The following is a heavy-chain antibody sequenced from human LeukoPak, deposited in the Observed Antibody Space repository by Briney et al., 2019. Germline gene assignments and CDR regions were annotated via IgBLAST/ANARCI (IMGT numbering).Heavy chain of an antibody. V-gene: IGHV4-39*01. CDR1: RGSISSSVYY. Sequence: SETLSLTCTVSRGSISSSVYYWGWIRQPPGQGLEWIGSISYSGTTHYNPSLKSRVTISIDTSKNQFSLKLSSVTAADTAVYYCARGQTYYYDSSGYYYLDYWGQGTLVTVSS. CDR2: ISYSGTT. D-gene: IGHD3-22*01. CDR3: ARGQTYYYDSSGYYYLDY. J-gene: IGHJ4*02.